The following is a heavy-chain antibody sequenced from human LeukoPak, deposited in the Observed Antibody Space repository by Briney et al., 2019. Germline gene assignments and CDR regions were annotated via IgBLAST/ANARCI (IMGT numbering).Heavy chain of an antibody. CDR2: ISSSSSYI. D-gene: IGHD3-16*01. Sequence: GGSLRLSCAASGFTFSSFSMNWVRQAPGKGLEWVSSISSSSSYIYYADSVKGRFTISRDNAKNSLYLQMNSLRAEDTAVYYCARDGTGGGYFDYWGQGTLVTVSS. CDR3: ARDGTGGGYFDY. V-gene: IGHV3-21*01. J-gene: IGHJ4*02. CDR1: GFTFSSFS.